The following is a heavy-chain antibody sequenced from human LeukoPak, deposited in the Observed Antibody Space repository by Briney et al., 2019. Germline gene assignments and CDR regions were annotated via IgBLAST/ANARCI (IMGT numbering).Heavy chain of an antibody. J-gene: IGHJ4*02. V-gene: IGHV3-30*04. CDR2: ISYAGSNE. CDR1: GFAFSSYA. Sequence: GRSLRLSCAASGFAFSSYAMHWVRLAPGKGLEWVAVISYAGSNEYYADSAKGRFTISRDNSKNTLYLQMNSLRAEDTAVYYCTRGDSSGYYYAPPDYWGQGTLVTVSS. CDR3: TRGDSSGYYYAPPDY. D-gene: IGHD3-22*01.